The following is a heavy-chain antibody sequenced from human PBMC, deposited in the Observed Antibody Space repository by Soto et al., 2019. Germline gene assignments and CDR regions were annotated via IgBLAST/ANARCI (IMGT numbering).Heavy chain of an antibody. D-gene: IGHD5-18*01. V-gene: IGHV3-64D*06. CDR3: ASSGRGDFTAMVNYYHYGMDV. CDR1: GFTFSSYA. CDR2: ISSNGGST. Sequence: GGSLRLSCSASGFTFSSYAMHWVRQAPGKGLEYVSAISSNGGSTYYADSVKGRFTISRDNSKNTLYLQMSSLRAEDTAVYYCASSGRGDFTAMVNYYHYGMDVWGQGSTVTVSS. J-gene: IGHJ6*02.